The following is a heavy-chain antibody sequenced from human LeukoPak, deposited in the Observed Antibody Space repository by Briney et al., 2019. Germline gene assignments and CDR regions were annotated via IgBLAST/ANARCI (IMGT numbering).Heavy chain of an antibody. Sequence: GGSLRLSCKGSGYSFTSYWIGWVRQMPGKGLEWVGIIYPGDSDTRYSPSFQGQVTISADKSISTAYLQWSSLKASDTAMYYCARQPTKSYCGGDCFFDYWGQGTLVTVSS. CDR1: GYSFTSYW. CDR3: ARQPTKSYCGGDCFFDY. J-gene: IGHJ4*02. D-gene: IGHD2-21*02. V-gene: IGHV5-51*01. CDR2: IYPGDSDT.